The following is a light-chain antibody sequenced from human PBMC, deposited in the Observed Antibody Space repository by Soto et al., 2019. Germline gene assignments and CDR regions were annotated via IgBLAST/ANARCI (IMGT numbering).Light chain of an antibody. CDR2: GAS. CDR3: QQYNAWPPLT. J-gene: IGKJ4*01. V-gene: IGKV3D-15*01. CDR1: ESIRSD. Sequence: EIVLTQSPATLSLSPGERATLSCRASESIRSDLAWYQQKPGQAPRLLIYGASTRATGIPVRFSGSGSGSEFTLTISSLQSEDLAIYYCQQYNAWPPLTFGGGTKVEIK.